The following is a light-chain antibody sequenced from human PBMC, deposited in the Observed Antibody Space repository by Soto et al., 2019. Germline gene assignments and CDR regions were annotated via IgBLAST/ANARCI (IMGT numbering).Light chain of an antibody. CDR3: QQYGSSPKT. V-gene: IGKV3-20*01. J-gene: IGKJ1*01. CDR1: QSVSSNY. Sequence: EIALTQSPGTLSLSPGERATLSCRASQSVSSNYLAWYQQKPGQAPRLLIYGASSRATGIPDRFSGSGSGTDFSLTISRLEPEDFAVYYCQQYGSSPKTFGRGTKVDIK. CDR2: GAS.